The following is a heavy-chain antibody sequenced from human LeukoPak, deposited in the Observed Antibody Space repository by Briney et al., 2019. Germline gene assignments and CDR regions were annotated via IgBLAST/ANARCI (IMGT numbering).Heavy chain of an antibody. J-gene: IGHJ4*02. CDR2: IYYSGST. CDR1: GGSISSGGYY. D-gene: IGHD3-10*01. Sequence: SETLSLTCTVSGGSISSGGYYWSWIRQPPGKGLEWIGYIYYSGSTNYNPSLKSRVTISVDTSKNQFSLKLSSVTAADTAVYYCARCLYYYGWASPMCYFDYWGQGTLVTVSS. V-gene: IGHV4-61*08. CDR3: ARCLYYYGWASPMCYFDY.